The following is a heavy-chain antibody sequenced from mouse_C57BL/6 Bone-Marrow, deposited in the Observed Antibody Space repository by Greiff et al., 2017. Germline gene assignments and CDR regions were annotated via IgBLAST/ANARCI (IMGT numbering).Heavy chain of an antibody. CDR2: IYPGSGST. Sequence: QVQLQQPGAELVKPGASVKLSCKASGYTFTSYWMHWVTQRPGQGLEWIGMIYPGSGSTNYTQKFKSKATLTVDKSSSTAYLQLSSLTSEDSAVYYCANCYPCDYWGQGTTVTVSA. CDR3: ANCYPCDY. V-gene: IGHV1-64*01. J-gene: IGHJ3*01. CDR1: GYTFTSYW. D-gene: IGHD1-1*01.